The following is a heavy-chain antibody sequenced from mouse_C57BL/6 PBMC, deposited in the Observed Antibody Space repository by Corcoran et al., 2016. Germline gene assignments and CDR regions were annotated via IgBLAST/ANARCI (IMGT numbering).Heavy chain of an antibody. CDR1: GYTFTDYY. V-gene: IGHV1-19*01. CDR2: INPYNGGT. Sequence: EGERKKAGTGLVKPGASVKMSCKASGYTFTDYYMNWVKQSHGKSLEWIGVINPYNGGTSYNQKFKGKATLTVDKSSSTAYMELNSLTSEDSAVYYCARGNYDYDGGFAYWGQGTLVTVSA. D-gene: IGHD2-4*01. J-gene: IGHJ3*01. CDR3: ARGNYDYDGGFAY.